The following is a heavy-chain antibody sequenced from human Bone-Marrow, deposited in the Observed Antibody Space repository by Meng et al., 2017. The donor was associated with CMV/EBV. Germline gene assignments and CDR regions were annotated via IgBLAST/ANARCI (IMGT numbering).Heavy chain of an antibody. CDR1: GFIFGDQA. J-gene: IGHJ6*02. CDR3: SSQDYGHSYGYNYGYAMAV. D-gene: IGHD5-18*01. V-gene: IGHV3-49*04. CDR2: IRSTADGGTT. Sequence: GESLKISCKASGFIFGDQAMSWVRQAPGKGLEWVGFIRSTADGGTTEYAASVRGRFTISRDDSKSIDYLQMNNLKTEDTDVYYCSSQDYGHSYGYNYGYAMAVWGQGHMVNVSS.